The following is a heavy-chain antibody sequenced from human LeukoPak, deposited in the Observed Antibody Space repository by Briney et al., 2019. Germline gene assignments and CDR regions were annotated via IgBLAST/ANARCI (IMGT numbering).Heavy chain of an antibody. Sequence: PSETLSLTCTVSGGSISSSSYYWGWTRQPPGKGLEWIGSIYYSGSTYYNPSLKSRVTISVDTSKNQFSLKLSSVTAADTAVYYCARRPRIAVAGSLGYFDYWGQGTLVTVSS. CDR3: ARRPRIAVAGSLGYFDY. V-gene: IGHV4-39*01. CDR2: IYYSGST. D-gene: IGHD6-19*01. CDR1: GGSISSSSYY. J-gene: IGHJ4*02.